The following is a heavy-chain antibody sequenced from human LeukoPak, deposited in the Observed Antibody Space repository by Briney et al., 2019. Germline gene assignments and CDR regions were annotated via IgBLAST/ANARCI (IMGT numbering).Heavy chain of an antibody. V-gene: IGHV3-74*01. J-gene: IGHJ6*03. CDR3: ARAGTCGGDCYSGHYYYYMDV. Sequence: GGSLRLSCVASGFTFSSYWMHWVRQAPGKGLVWVSRINSDGSSTSYADSVKGRFTISRDNAKNTLYLQMNSLRAEDTAVYYCARAGTCGGDCYSGHYYYYMDVWGKGTTVTVSS. D-gene: IGHD2-21*02. CDR2: INSDGSST. CDR1: GFTFSSYW.